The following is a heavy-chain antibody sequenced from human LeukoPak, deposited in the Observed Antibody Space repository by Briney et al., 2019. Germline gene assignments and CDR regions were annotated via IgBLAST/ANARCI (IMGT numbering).Heavy chain of an antibody. D-gene: IGHD5-18*01. CDR1: GFTFSSYA. V-gene: IGHV3-30-3*01. J-gene: IGHJ4*02. CDR3: ASPRDTAMAVFDY. Sequence: GGSLRLSCAASGFTFSSYAMHWVRQAPGKGLEWVAVISYDGSNKYYADSVKGRFTISRDNSKNTLYLQMNSLRAEDTAVYYCASPRDTAMAVFDYWGQGTLVTVSS. CDR2: ISYDGSNK.